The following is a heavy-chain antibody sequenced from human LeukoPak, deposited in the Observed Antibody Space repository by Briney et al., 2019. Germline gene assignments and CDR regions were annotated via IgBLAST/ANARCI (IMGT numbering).Heavy chain of an antibody. D-gene: IGHD3-16*02. J-gene: IGHJ5*02. CDR1: GYTFTGCY. Sequence: ASVKVSCKASGYTFTGCYMHWVRQAPGQGLEWMGWINPNSGGTNYAQKFQGRVTMTRDTSISTAYMELSRLRSDDTAVYYCARGLYDYVWGSYRLNWFDPWGQGTLVTVSS. CDR3: ARGLYDYVWGSYRLNWFDP. CDR2: INPNSGGT. V-gene: IGHV1-2*02.